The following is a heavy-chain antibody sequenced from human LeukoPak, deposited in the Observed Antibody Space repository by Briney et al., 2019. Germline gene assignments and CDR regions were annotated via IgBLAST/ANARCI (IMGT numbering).Heavy chain of an antibody. CDR2: IGTAADT. CDR1: GFTFSSYG. CDR3: ARASACGAPSCNLHLGFYYGFDV. D-gene: IGHD2-21*01. V-gene: IGHV3-13*01. Sequence: GGSLRLSCAASGFTFSSYGMHWVRQVIGEGLQWVSGIGTAADTYYVGSVKGRFTISRENAKNSLYLQMNNLRTGDTAVYYCARASACGAPSCNLHLGFYYGFDVWGQGTTVTVSS. J-gene: IGHJ6*02.